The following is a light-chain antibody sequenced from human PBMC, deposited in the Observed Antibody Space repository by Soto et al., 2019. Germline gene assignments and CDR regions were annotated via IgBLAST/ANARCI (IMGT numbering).Light chain of an antibody. V-gene: IGKV1-13*02. CDR2: DAS. J-gene: IGKJ3*01. CDR1: HDVRSD. CDR3: QRFHPHI. Sequence: QLTQSPSSLSASLGDRVTITCRASHDVRSDLAWYQQVPGKSPRLLVFDASRLERGVPSRFSGSGSGTDFTLTINNLQAEDFATYFCQRFHPHIFGPGTKVEIK.